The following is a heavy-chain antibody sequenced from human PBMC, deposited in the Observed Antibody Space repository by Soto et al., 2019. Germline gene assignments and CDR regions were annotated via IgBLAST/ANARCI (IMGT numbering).Heavy chain of an antibody. V-gene: IGHV3-53*04. CDR1: GFTVSSNY. Sequence: EVQRVESGGGLVQPGGSLRLSCAASGFTVSSNYMSWVRQAPGKGLEWVSVIYSGGSTDYADSVKGRFTISRHNSENTVYLQLTSLRPEDTDVYYCARVLSSSWYVDYWGQGTLVTVSS. CDR3: ARVLSSSWYVDY. J-gene: IGHJ4*02. CDR2: IYSGGST. D-gene: IGHD6-13*01.